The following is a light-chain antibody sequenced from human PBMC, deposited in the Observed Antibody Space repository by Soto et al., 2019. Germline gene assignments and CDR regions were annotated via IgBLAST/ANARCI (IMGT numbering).Light chain of an antibody. CDR1: QSVSSN. V-gene: IGKV3-15*01. CDR3: QQYKRWPPS. J-gene: IGKJ3*01. CDR2: GAS. Sequence: EIVMTQSPATLSVSPGEGATLSCRASQSVSSNLAWYQQEPGQAPRLLIYGASTRAPGVPARVSGSGSGTEFTLTISSLQSEDSAVYYCQQYKRWPPSFGPGTKVDIK.